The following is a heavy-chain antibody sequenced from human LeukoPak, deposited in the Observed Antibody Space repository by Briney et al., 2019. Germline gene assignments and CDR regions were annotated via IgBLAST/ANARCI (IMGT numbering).Heavy chain of an antibody. CDR1: GFTFSDYT. V-gene: IGHV3-21*01. Sequence: GGSLRLSCAASGFTFSDYTLNWVRQASGKGLEWVSSITTTSAYIYYADSVKGRFTISRDNAKNSLYLQMNSLRVEDTAVYYCARDDYDSGTRLFDYWGQGTLVTVSS. J-gene: IGHJ4*02. D-gene: IGHD3-10*01. CDR3: ARDDYDSGTRLFDY. CDR2: ITTTSAYI.